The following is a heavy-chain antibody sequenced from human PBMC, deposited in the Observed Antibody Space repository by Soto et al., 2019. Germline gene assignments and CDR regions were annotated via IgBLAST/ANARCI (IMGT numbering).Heavy chain of an antibody. Sequence: QVLLVESGGGVVQPGGSLRLSCAASGFTFRNYAMHWVRQAPGTGLECLAVIAYDGSNAFYRDSVKGRFTISRDNSKNTLYLHMNSLRSEDTGVYYCARGDREDILVVVGARPGEYGIDIWGQGTRVTVSS. J-gene: IGHJ6*02. CDR2: IAYDGSNA. V-gene: IGHV3-30-3*01. CDR1: GFTFRNYA. CDR3: ARGDREDILVVVGARPGEYGIDI. D-gene: IGHD2-15*01.